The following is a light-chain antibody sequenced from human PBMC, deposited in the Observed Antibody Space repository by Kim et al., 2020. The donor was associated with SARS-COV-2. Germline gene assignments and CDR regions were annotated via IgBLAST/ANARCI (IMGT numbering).Light chain of an antibody. J-gene: IGKJ4*01. V-gene: IGKV1-5*01. CDR2: DAS. CDR1: QGITRW. CDR3: QQYNSFALT. Sequence: DIQVTQSPSTVSASVGDRVTITCRASQGITRWLAWYQQKPGKAPKLLIYDASTLESGVPSRFSGRGSGTEFTLTISSLQPDDFASYYCQQYNSFALTFGGGTKVEI.